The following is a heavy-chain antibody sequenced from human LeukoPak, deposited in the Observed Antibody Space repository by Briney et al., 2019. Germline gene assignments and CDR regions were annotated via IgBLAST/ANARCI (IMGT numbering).Heavy chain of an antibody. D-gene: IGHD3-3*01. Sequence: SETLSLTCTVSGGSISGGDYYWSWIRQPPGKGLEWIGYIYYSGSTYYNPSLKSRVTISVDTSKKQFSLKLSSVTAADTAVYYCARVGVVISNWFDPWGQGTLVTVSS. J-gene: IGHJ5*02. V-gene: IGHV4-30-4*08. CDR2: IYYSGST. CDR3: ARVGVVISNWFDP. CDR1: GGSISGGDYY.